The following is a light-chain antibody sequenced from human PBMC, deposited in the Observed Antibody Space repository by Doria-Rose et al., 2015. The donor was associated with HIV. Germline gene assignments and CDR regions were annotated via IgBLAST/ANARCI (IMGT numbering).Light chain of an antibody. CDR2: DGS. CDR3: HQYGTSWT. Sequence: TQSPGTLSLSPGERATLSRRASQSFSSTYLAWYQQKPGQAPSLLIYDGSTRATGIPDRFSASGSGTDFTLTINSLEPEDFALYYRHQYGTSWTFGQGTKVEI. J-gene: IGKJ1*01. CDR1: QSFSSTY. V-gene: IGKV3-20*01.